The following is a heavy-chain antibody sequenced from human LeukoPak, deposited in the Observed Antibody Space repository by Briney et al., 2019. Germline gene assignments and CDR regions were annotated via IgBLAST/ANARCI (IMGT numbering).Heavy chain of an antibody. D-gene: IGHD3-16*01. V-gene: IGHV4-4*07. Sequence: SETLSLTCTVSGGSISNYYWSWIRQPAGKGLEWIGRIYTGRSTNYNPSLKSRVTMSVDTSKNQFSLKLSSVTAADTAVYYCASNRGIDYYYYYMDVWGKGTTVTVSS. CDR2: IYTGRST. J-gene: IGHJ6*03. CDR3: ASNRGIDYYYYYMDV. CDR1: GGSISNYY.